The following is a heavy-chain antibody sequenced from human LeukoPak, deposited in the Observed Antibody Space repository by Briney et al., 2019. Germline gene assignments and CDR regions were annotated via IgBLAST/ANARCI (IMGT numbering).Heavy chain of an antibody. CDR3: ARTAYYYDSSGYDDAFDI. CDR2: ISRSGSTR. Sequence: GGSLRLSCAATGFTFSDYYMSWIRQAPGKGLEWVSHISRSGSTRYYADSLKGRFTISRDNAKNSLYLQMYSLRAEDTAVYYCARTAYYYDSSGYDDAFDIWGQGTMVTVSS. D-gene: IGHD3-22*01. CDR1: GFTFSDYY. J-gene: IGHJ3*02. V-gene: IGHV3-11*01.